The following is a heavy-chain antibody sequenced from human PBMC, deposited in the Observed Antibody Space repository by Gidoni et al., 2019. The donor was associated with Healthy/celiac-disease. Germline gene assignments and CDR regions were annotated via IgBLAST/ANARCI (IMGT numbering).Heavy chain of an antibody. CDR3: ARSLDYFADY. Sequence: QLQLQASGPGLVKPSETLSLTCTVSGGSISSSSYYWGWIRQPPGKGLEWIGSIYYSGSTYYNPSLKSRVTISVDTSKNQFSLKLSSVTAADTAVYYCARSLDYFADYWGQGTLVTVSS. CDR1: GGSISSSSYY. V-gene: IGHV4-39*01. J-gene: IGHJ4*02. D-gene: IGHD4-17*01. CDR2: IYYSGST.